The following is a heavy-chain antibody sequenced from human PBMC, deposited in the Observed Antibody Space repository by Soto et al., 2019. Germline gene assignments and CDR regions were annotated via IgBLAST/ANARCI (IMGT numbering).Heavy chain of an antibody. Sequence: EVKLVESGGGLVQPGGSLRLSCAASGFTVSTKYMSWLRQAPGKGLEWVSVIYSGGSTFYADSVRGRFTISRDNSKNTVNLQMNSLRAEDTAVYYCARDTWAADYWGQGTLVAVAS. CDR1: GFTVSTKY. CDR2: IYSGGST. CDR3: ARDTWAADY. J-gene: IGHJ4*02. D-gene: IGHD3-16*01. V-gene: IGHV3-66*01.